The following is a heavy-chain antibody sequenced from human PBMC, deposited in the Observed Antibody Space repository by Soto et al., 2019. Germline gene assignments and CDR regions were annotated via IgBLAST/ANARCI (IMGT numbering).Heavy chain of an antibody. CDR3: ARLLNFWSGYYLQYYFDY. Sequence: QLKLQESGPGLVKPSETLSLTCTVSGGSISSSSYYWGWIRQPPGKGLEWIGSIYYSGSTYYNPSLKSRVTISVDTSKNQFSLKLSSVTAADTAVYYCARLLNFWSGYYLQYYFDYWGQGTLVTVSS. CDR1: GGSISSSSYY. CDR2: IYYSGST. J-gene: IGHJ4*02. D-gene: IGHD3-3*01. V-gene: IGHV4-39*01.